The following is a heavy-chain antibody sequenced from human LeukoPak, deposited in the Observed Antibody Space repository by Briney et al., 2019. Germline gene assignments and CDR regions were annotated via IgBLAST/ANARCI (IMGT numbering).Heavy chain of an antibody. CDR1: GFTFDDYA. Sequence: GGSLRLSCAASGFTFDDYAMHWVRQAPGKGLEWVSTISWNSGNIGYADSVRGRFTISRDNAKNSLYLQMNSLRAEDTALYYCAKDTSDSSGWYYFDYWGQGTLVTVSS. J-gene: IGHJ4*02. CDR2: ISWNSGNI. D-gene: IGHD6-19*01. V-gene: IGHV3-9*01. CDR3: AKDTSDSSGWYYFDY.